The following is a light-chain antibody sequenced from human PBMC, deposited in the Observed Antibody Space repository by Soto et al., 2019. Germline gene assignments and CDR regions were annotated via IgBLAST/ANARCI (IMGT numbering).Light chain of an antibody. CDR2: DND. CDR1: TSNVGINS. Sequence: QSVLTQPPSVSTAPGQTVTISCSGSTSNVGINSVSWYQQLPGTAPKLLIYDNDQRPSGIPDRFSGSKSGTSATLGITGLQTGDEAEYFCGTWDTGLSAAVFGGGTQLTVL. V-gene: IGLV1-51*01. J-gene: IGLJ7*01. CDR3: GTWDTGLSAAV.